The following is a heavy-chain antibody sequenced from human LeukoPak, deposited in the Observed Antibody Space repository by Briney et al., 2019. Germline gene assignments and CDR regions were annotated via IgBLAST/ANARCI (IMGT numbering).Heavy chain of an antibody. CDR3: ARLVKTGYSSSWYRGWFDP. CDR2: IYPGDSDT. V-gene: IGHV5-51*01. Sequence: GESLKISCKGSGYSFTSYWIGWVRQMPGKGLEWMGIIYPGDSDTRYSPSFQGQVTISADKSISTAYLQWSGLKASDTAMYYCARLVKTGYSSSWYRGWFDPWGQGTLVTVSS. J-gene: IGHJ5*02. D-gene: IGHD6-13*01. CDR1: GYSFTSYW.